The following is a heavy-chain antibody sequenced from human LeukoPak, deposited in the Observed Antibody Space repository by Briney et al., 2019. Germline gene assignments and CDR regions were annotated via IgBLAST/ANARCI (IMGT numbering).Heavy chain of an antibody. CDR2: ISGGGGST. V-gene: IGHV3-23*01. CDR1: GFTFSSYA. CDR3: AKDRITYYYGSGSSGNAFDI. D-gene: IGHD3-10*01. Sequence: GGSLRLSCAASGFTFSSYAMSWVRQAPGKGLEWVSAISGGGGSTYYADSVKGRFTISRDNSKNTLYLQMNSLRAEDTAVYYCAKDRITYYYGSGSSGNAFDIWGQGTMVTVSS. J-gene: IGHJ3*02.